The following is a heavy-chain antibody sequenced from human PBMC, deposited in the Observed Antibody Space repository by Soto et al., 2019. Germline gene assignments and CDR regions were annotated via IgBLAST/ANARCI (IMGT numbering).Heavy chain of an antibody. Sequence: ASVKVSCKASGYTFTSYYMHWVRQAPGQGLEWMGIINPSGGSTSYAQKFQGRVTMTRDTSASTAYMELSSLRSEDTAVYYCAKESYNRRTEFDYWGQGTLVTVSS. V-gene: IGHV1-46*01. J-gene: IGHJ4*02. CDR2: INPSGGST. D-gene: IGHD3-10*01. CDR3: AKESYNRRTEFDY. CDR1: GYTFTSYY.